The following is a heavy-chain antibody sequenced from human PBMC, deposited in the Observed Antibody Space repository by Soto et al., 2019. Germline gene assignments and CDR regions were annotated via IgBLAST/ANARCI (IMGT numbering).Heavy chain of an antibody. CDR2: ISGDGGST. D-gene: IGHD3-10*01. Sequence: GGSLRLSCAASGFTFDDYAMHWVRQAPGKGLEWVSLISGDGGSTYYADSVKGRFTISRDNSKNSQYLQMNSLRTEDTALYYCAKGRISRWFGEFDYWGQGTLVTVSS. J-gene: IGHJ4*02. CDR3: AKGRISRWFGEFDY. V-gene: IGHV3-43*02. CDR1: GFTFDDYA.